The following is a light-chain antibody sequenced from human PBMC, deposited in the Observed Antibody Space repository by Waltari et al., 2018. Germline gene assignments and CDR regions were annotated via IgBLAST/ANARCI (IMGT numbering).Light chain of an antibody. CDR1: QSIPTS. CDR3: QQSYRVPPF. V-gene: IGKV1-39*01. Sequence: DIQMTQSPSSLSASVGDRVTITCRASQSIPTSLNWYQQKPGKAPTLLIYGASNLQRGVPSRFSGSGSGTDFSLTISSLRPEDFATYFCQQSYRVPPFFGGGTKVEI. J-gene: IGKJ4*01. CDR2: GAS.